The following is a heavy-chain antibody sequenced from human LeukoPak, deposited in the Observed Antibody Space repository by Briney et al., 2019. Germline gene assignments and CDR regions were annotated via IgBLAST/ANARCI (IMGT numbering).Heavy chain of an antibody. CDR2: IIPIFGTA. CDR3: ARALSNYDFWTRDYYYYMDV. J-gene: IGHJ6*03. Sequence: EASVKVSCTASGGTFSSYAISWVRQAPGQGLEWMGGIIPIFGTANYAQKFQGRVTITTDESTSTAYMELSSLRSEDTAVYYCARALSNYDFWTRDYYYYMDVWGKGTTVTVSS. D-gene: IGHD3-3*01. V-gene: IGHV1-69*05. CDR1: GGTFSSYA.